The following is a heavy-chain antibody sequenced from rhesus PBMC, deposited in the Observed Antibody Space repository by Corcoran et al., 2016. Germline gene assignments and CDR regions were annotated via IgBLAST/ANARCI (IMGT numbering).Heavy chain of an antibody. Sequence: QVQLQDSGPGLVKPSETLALTCAVSGGSFSGYYLGWHRQPPGRGLEWIGYISGSSGSTDYNPSLKSRVTISIDTSKNQFSLKLSSVTAADTAVYYCARGGSWGFSTILDYWGQGVLVPVSS. J-gene: IGHJ4*01. CDR1: GGSFSGYY. V-gene: IGHV4-165*01. CDR2: ISGSSGST. CDR3: ARGGSWGFSTILDY. D-gene: IGHD3-3*01.